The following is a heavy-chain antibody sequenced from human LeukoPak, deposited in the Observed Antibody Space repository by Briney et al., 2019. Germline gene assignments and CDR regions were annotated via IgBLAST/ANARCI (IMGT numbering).Heavy chain of an antibody. Sequence: GGSLRLSCAASGFTFSSYGMSWVRRAPGKGLEWVAVISDDGSNKYYAESVKGQFTISRDNSKNTLYLQMNSLRAEDTAVYYCARAFSTTAFDYWGQGTLVTVSS. CDR2: ISDDGSNK. V-gene: IGHV3-30*03. CDR3: ARAFSTTAFDY. CDR1: GFTFSSYG. J-gene: IGHJ4*02. D-gene: IGHD4-17*01.